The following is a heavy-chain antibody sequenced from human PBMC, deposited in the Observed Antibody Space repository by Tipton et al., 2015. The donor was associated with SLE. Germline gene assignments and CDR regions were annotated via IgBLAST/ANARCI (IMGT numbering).Heavy chain of an antibody. Sequence: TLSLTCTVSGGSISSSSYYWGWIRQPPGKGLEWIGSIYYSGSTYYNPSLKSRVTISVDTSKNQFSLKLSSVTAADTAVYHCARELRIVGAKDWFDPWGQGTLVTVSS. CDR3: ARELRIVGAKDWFDP. CDR2: IYYSGST. CDR1: GGSISSSSYY. D-gene: IGHD1-26*01. V-gene: IGHV4-39*07. J-gene: IGHJ5*02.